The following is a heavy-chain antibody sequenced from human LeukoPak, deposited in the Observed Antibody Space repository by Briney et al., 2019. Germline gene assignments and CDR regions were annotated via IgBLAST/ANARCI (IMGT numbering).Heavy chain of an antibody. D-gene: IGHD6-25*01. CDR3: ARAGGVKTAALDLDY. CDR2: IYYSGNT. J-gene: IGHJ4*02. CDR1: GGSISSYY. Sequence: SETLSLTCTVSGGSISSYYWSWIRQPPGKGLEWIGYIYYSGNTDYKPSLKSRVTISVDTSKNQFSLKLSSVTAADTAVYYCARAGGVKTAALDLDYWGQGTLVTVSS. V-gene: IGHV4-59*01.